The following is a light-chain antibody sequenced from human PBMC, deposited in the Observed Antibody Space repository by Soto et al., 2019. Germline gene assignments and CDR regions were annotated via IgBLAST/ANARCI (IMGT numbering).Light chain of an antibody. V-gene: IGKV3-15*01. CDR1: QSIANR. J-gene: IGKJ4*01. Sequence: EIVMTQSLATLSVSPGERATLSCRASQSIANRLAWYQQTPGQAPRLLIYGASTRATGVPARFSGSGSGTEFTLTISSLQSEDFAVYYCQQYNNWLALTFGGGTKLDIK. CDR3: QQYNNWLALT. CDR2: GAS.